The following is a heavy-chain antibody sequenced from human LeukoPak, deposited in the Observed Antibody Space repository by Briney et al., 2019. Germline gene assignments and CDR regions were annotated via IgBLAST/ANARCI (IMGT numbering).Heavy chain of an antibody. CDR3: ARYHYDSSGYHPSA. V-gene: IGHV4-39*01. D-gene: IGHD3-22*01. CDR2: IYYSGNT. Sequence: SETLSLTCTVSGGSISSSSYYWGWIRQPPGKGLEWIGSIYYSGNTHNNPSLKSRVTISVDTSKNQFSLKLSSVTAVDTAVNYCARYHYDSSGYHPSAWGQGTQVTVSS. J-gene: IGHJ5*02. CDR1: GGSISSSSYY.